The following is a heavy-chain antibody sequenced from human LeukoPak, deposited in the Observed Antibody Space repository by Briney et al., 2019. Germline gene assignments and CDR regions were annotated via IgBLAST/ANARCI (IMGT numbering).Heavy chain of an antibody. J-gene: IGHJ4*02. CDR2: IYYSGST. D-gene: IGHD1-26*01. CDR1: GGSISSSSYY. V-gene: IGHV4-39*07. Sequence: SETLSLTCTVSGGSISSSSYYWGWIRQPPGKGLEWIGSIYYSGSTYYNPSLKSRVTISVDTSKNQISLKLSSVTAADTAVYYCARDVGATHYFDYWGQGTLVTVSS. CDR3: ARDVGATHYFDY.